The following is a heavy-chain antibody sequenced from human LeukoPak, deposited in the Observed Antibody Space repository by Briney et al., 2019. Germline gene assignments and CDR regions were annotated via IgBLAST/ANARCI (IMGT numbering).Heavy chain of an antibody. CDR2: IIPIFGTA. V-gene: IGHV1-69*05. Sequence: SVKVSCKASVGTFSSYAISWVRQAPGQGLEWMGGIIPIFGTANYAQKFQGRVTITTDESTSTAYMELSSLSSEDTAVYYCARDMCRVRGDAFDIWGQGTMVTASS. D-gene: IGHD3-10*01. J-gene: IGHJ3*02. CDR3: ARDMCRVRGDAFDI. CDR1: VGTFSSYA.